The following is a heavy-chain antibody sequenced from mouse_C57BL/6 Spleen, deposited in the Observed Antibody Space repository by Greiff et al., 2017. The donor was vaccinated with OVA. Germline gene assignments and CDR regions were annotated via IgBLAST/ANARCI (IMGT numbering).Heavy chain of an antibody. Sequence: VQLKESGGGLVKPGGSLKLSCAASGFTFSSYAMSWVRQTPEKRLEWVATISDGGSYTYYPDNVKGRFTISRDNAKNNLYLQMSHLKSEDTAMYYCARAGGSSLYYAMDYWGQGTSVTVSS. CDR1: GFTFSSYA. CDR3: ARAGGSSLYYAMDY. V-gene: IGHV5-4*01. CDR2: ISDGGSYT. D-gene: IGHD1-1*01. J-gene: IGHJ4*01.